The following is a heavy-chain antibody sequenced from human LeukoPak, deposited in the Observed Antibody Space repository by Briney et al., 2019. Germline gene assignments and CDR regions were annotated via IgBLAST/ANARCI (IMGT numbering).Heavy chain of an antibody. V-gene: IGHV4-34*01. D-gene: IGHD6-19*01. CDR1: GVSLSDSY. Sequence: SETLSLTCAVYGVSLSDSYWSWIRQAPGKGLEWIGEINHSGTTNYNPSLKSRVTMSVDTSKSQISLKLTSVTAADTATYYCAKGTQWPDPWRQGTRVTVSS. J-gene: IGHJ5*02. CDR2: INHSGTT. CDR3: AKGTQWPDP.